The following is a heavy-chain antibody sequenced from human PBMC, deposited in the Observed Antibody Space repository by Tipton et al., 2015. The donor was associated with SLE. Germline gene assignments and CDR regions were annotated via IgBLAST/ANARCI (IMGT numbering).Heavy chain of an antibody. CDR1: GGSVSSGSYY. CDR3: ASGWGILHA. J-gene: IGHJ4*02. D-gene: IGHD3-16*01. Sequence: TLSLTCTVSGGSVSSGSYYWNWIRQSPSRGLEWLGRTYYRSKWYNDYAVSVKSRITINPDTSKNQFSLHLNSVTPEDTAVYYCASGWGILHAWGQGTLVTVSS. V-gene: IGHV6-1*01. CDR2: TYYRSKWYN.